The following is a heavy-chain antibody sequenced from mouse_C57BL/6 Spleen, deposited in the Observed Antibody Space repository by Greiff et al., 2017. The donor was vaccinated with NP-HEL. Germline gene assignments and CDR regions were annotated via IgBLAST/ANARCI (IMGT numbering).Heavy chain of an antibody. J-gene: IGHJ3*01. CDR3: ARYYYGSPFAY. CDR1: GYTFTSYW. Sequence: VQLQQSGAELVRPGTSVKLSCKASGYTFTSYWMHWVKQRPGQGLAWIGVIDPSASYTNYNQKFKGKATLTVDTSSSTAYMQLSSLTSEDSAVYYCARYYYGSPFAYWGQGTLVTVSA. V-gene: IGHV1-59*01. D-gene: IGHD1-1*01. CDR2: IDPSASYT.